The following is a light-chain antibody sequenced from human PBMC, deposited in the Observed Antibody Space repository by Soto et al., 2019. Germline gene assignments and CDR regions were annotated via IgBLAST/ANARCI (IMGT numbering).Light chain of an antibody. J-gene: IGKJ1*01. V-gene: IGKV2-28*01. Sequence: DIVMTQSPLSLPVTPGEPASISRRSSQSLLHSNGYNYLNWFVQKPGQSPQLLIYLGSSRASGVPDRFSGGGSGTDFTLKISRVEAEDVGIYYCMQALQTPPTFGQGTKVDIK. CDR3: MQALQTPPT. CDR1: QSLLHSNGYNY. CDR2: LGS.